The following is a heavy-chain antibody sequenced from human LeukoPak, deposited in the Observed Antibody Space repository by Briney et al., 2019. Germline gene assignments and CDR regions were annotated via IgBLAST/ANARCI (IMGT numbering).Heavy chain of an antibody. V-gene: IGHV4-38-2*02. D-gene: IGHD6-19*01. CDR2: IYHSGST. CDR3: ARDFHPPVRAVAGYGMDV. Sequence: SETLSFTCTVSGYSISSGYYWGWIRQPPGKGLEWIGSIYHSGSTYYNPSLKSRVTISVDTSKNQFSLKLSSVTAADTAVYYCARDFHPPVRAVAGYGMDVRGQGTAVTVSS. CDR1: GYSISSGYY. J-gene: IGHJ6*02.